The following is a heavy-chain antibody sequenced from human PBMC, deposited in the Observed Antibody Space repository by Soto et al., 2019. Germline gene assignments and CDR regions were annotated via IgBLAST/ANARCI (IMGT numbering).Heavy chain of an antibody. V-gene: IGHV3-13*01. CDR3: ARVYGGNSYYYYGIDV. D-gene: IGHD2-21*02. CDR2: IGTAGDT. CDR1: GFTFSSYD. Sequence: GGSLRLSCAASGFTFSSYDMHWVRQATGKGLEWVSAIGTAGDTYYPGSVKGRFTISRENAKNSLYLQMNSLRAGDTAVYYCARVYGGNSYYYYGIDVWGQGTTVTVSS. J-gene: IGHJ6*02.